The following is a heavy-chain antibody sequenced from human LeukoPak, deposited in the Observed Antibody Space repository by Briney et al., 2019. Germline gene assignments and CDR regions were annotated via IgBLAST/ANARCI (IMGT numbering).Heavy chain of an antibody. V-gene: IGHV4-61*01. CDR1: GGSVSSDSYY. CDR3: ARESSVAGHNWFAP. J-gene: IGHJ5*02. CDR2: IYYSGST. Sequence: SETLSLTCTVSGGSVSSDSYYWSWIRQPPGKGLEWIGYIYYSGSTNYNPSLKSRVTISVDTSKNQFSLKLSSVTAADTAVYYCARESSVAGHNWFAPWGQGTLVTVSS. D-gene: IGHD6-19*01.